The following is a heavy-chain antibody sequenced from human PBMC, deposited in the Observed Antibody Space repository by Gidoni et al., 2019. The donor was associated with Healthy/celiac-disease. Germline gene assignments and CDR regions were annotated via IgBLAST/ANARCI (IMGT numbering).Heavy chain of an antibody. J-gene: IGHJ6*02. D-gene: IGHD4-17*01. Sequence: DYAMHWVRQAPGKGLEWVSLISWDGGSTYYADSVKGRFTISRDNSKNSLYLQMNSLRAEDTALYYCAKSVTTGTYYYYGMDVWGQGTTVTVSS. V-gene: IGHV3-43D*04. CDR3: AKSVTTGTYYYYGMDV. CDR1: DYA. CDR2: ISWDGGST.